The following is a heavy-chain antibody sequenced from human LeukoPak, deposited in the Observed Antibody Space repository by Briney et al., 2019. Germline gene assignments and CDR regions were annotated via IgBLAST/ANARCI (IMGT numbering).Heavy chain of an antibody. J-gene: IGHJ4*02. V-gene: IGHV3-33*01. Sequence: PGGSLRLSCAASGFTFSSYGMHWVRQAPGKGLEWVAVIWYDGSNKYYADSVKGRFTISRDNSKNTLYLQMNSLRAEDTAVYYCARELIERTSGSWIDYWGQGTLVTVSS. D-gene: IGHD1-26*01. CDR2: IWYDGSNK. CDR1: GFTFSSYG. CDR3: ARELIERTSGSWIDY.